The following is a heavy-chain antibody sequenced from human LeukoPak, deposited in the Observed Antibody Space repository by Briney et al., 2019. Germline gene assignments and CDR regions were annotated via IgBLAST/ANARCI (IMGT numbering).Heavy chain of an antibody. CDR2: INPHSGGT. CDR1: GYTFTDYY. D-gene: IGHD6-13*01. CDR3: ARVRIGQQLDKYYYYAMDV. J-gene: IGHJ6*02. Sequence: ASVKVSCKASGYTFTDYYMHWVRQAPGQGLEWMGWINPHSGGTNYAQKPQGRVTMTTDTSISTAYMEVSRLRSDDTAVYYCARVRIGQQLDKYYYYAMDVWGQGTPVTVSS. V-gene: IGHV1-2*02.